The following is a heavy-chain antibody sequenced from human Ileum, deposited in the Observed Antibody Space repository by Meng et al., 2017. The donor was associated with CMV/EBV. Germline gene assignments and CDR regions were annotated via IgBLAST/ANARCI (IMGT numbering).Heavy chain of an antibody. J-gene: IGHJ5*01. V-gene: IGHV3-15*01. CDR1: GFTFSNAW. Sequence: GESLKISCAASGFTFSNAWMSWVRQAPGKGLEWVGRIKSKADGETTDYAAPVKGRFSISRDDSKNTLYLQMNSLKSEDTAMYYCTSWGSIYCGGGDCYSWGHGTLVTVSS. D-gene: IGHD2-21*02. CDR3: TSWGSIYCGGGDCYS. CDR2: IKSKADGETT.